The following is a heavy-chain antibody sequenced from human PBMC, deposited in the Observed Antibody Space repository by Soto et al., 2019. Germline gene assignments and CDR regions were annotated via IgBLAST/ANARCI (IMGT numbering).Heavy chain of an antibody. CDR1: GGAISGYC. J-gene: IGHJ5*02. Sequence: SETLSLTCSVSGGAISGYCLTWIRQPAGKGLEWIGRIYSSGSTKYIPSLQSRVSMSLDASKNQFSLRLTSVTAADTAVYYCARGQRFSDWFDPWGQGTLVTVSS. V-gene: IGHV4-4*07. CDR2: IYSSGST. D-gene: IGHD3-3*01. CDR3: ARGQRFSDWFDP.